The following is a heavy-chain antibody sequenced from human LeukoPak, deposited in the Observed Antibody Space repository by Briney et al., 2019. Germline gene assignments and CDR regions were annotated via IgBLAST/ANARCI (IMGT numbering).Heavy chain of an antibody. CDR2: ISAYNGNT. CDR3: AGGDSSDPYYYYGMDV. J-gene: IGHJ6*02. Sequence: GSSVKVSCKASGGTFSSYAISWVRQAPGQGLEWMGWISAYNGNTNYAQKLQGRVTMTTDTSTSTAYMELRSLRSDDTAVYYCAGGDSSDPYYYYGMDVWGQGTTVTVSS. CDR1: GGTFSSYA. D-gene: IGHD3-22*01. V-gene: IGHV1-18*01.